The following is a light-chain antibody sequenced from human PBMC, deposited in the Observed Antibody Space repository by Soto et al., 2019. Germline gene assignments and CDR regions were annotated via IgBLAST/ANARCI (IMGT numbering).Light chain of an antibody. CDR2: EVS. CDR1: SSDVGGYNY. Sequence: ALTHRASVSGSPGQSFTISCTGTSSDVGGYNYVSWYQQHPGKVPKLMIYEVSNRPSGVSKRFSGSKSGNTASLTISGLQAEDEADYYCSSYTSSSTFYVFGTGTKVTVL. V-gene: IGLV2-14*01. CDR3: SSYTSSSTFYV. J-gene: IGLJ1*01.